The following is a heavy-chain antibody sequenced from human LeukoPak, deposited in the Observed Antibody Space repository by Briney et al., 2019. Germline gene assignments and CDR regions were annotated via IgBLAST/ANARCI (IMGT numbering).Heavy chain of an antibody. V-gene: IGHV1-69*05. CDR2: IIPIFGTA. J-gene: IGHJ6*03. CDR1: GGTFSSYA. Sequence: PVKVSCKASGGTFSSYAISWVRQAPGQGLEWMGGIIPIFGTANYAQKFQGRVTITTDESTSTAYMELSSLRSEDTAVYYCARGRIVYGSGSYFHYYYYMDVWGKGTTVTVSS. D-gene: IGHD3-10*01. CDR3: ARGRIVYGSGSYFHYYYYMDV.